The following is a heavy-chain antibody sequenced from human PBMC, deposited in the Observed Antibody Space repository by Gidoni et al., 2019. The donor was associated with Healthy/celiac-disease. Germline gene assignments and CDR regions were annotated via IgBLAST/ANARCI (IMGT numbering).Heavy chain of an antibody. Sequence: QVQLQESGPGLVKPSETLSLTCAVSGYSISSGYYWGWIRQPPGKGLEWIGSIYHSGSTYYNPSLKSRVTISVDTSKNQFSLKLSSVTAADTAVYYCARWGYYDYWSGSPRDWYFDLWGRGTLVTVSS. CDR2: IYHSGST. J-gene: IGHJ2*01. CDR1: GYSISSGYY. CDR3: ARWGYYDYWSGSPRDWYFDL. V-gene: IGHV4-38-2*01. D-gene: IGHD3-3*01.